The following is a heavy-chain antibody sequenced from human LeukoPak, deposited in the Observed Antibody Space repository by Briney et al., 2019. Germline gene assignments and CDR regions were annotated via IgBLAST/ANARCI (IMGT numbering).Heavy chain of an antibody. CDR2: ISYDGSNK. D-gene: IGHD3-10*01. CDR1: GFTFSSYG. Sequence: GGSLRLSCAASGFTFSSYGMHWVRQAPGKGLEWVAVISYDGSNKYYADSVKGRITISRDNSKNTLYLQMNSLRAEDTAVYYCAKASGVPWADYAFDIWGQGTMVTVSS. CDR3: AKASGVPWADYAFDI. V-gene: IGHV3-30*18. J-gene: IGHJ3*02.